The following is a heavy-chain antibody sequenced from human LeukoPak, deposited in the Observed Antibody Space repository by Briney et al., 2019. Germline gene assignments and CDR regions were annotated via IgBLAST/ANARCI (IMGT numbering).Heavy chain of an antibody. Sequence: GGSLRLSCAASGFTFTSYSMSWVRQAPGKGLEWVSGTSDRGDYTYYTDSVKGRFTISRDSSKNTLFLQMNSLRAEDTALYFCARKAQYNGHYPLDYWGQGTLVTVSS. CDR2: TSDRGDYT. J-gene: IGHJ4*02. D-gene: IGHD1-7*01. CDR1: GFTFTSYS. CDR3: ARKAQYNGHYPLDY. V-gene: IGHV3-23*01.